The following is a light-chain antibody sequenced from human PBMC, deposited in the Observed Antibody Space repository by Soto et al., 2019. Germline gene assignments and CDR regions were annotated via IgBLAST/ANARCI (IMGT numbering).Light chain of an antibody. CDR2: VAP. Sequence: EIVLTQSPGTLSLSPGERATLSCRASQSVSSSYLAWYEQKPGQAPSPRIYVAPSRHTVIPDTFSGSGSGTDFTLTISRLEPEDFPVYYWQQYGSSPSWTFGQGTKVDI. V-gene: IGKV3-20*01. J-gene: IGKJ1*01. CDR3: QQYGSSPSWT. CDR1: QSVSSSY.